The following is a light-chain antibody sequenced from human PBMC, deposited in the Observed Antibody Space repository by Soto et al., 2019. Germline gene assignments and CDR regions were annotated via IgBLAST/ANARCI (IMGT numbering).Light chain of an antibody. CDR3: EQRSYWPPYT. CDR2: DAS. Sequence: EIVLTQSPATLSLSPGERATLSCRASQSVSSYLAWYQQKPGQAPRLLIYDASTRATGIPARFSGSGSGTDFTLTISSLEPDDFAVYYCEQRSYWPPYTFGQGTKLEIK. J-gene: IGKJ2*01. CDR1: QSVSSY. V-gene: IGKV3-11*01.